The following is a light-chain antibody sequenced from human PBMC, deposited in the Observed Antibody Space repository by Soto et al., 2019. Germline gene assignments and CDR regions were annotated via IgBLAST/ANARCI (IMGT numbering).Light chain of an antibody. CDR3: QQRSNWPPT. CDR1: QSVSSY. V-gene: IGKV3-11*01. CDR2: DAS. Sequence: EIVLTQSPATLSLSPGERATLSCRASQSVSSYLAWYQQKPGQAPRLLIYDASNRATGIPARFRGSGSGTDFTLNISSLEPEDFAVYYCQQRSNWPPTFGQWTQVEIK. J-gene: IGKJ1*01.